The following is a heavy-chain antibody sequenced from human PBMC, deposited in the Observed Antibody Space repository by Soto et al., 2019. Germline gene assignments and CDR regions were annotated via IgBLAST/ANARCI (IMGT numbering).Heavy chain of an antibody. CDR2: ISGYNGNT. V-gene: IGHV1-18*01. Sequence: QVQLVQSGAEVKKPGASVTVSCKTSGYSFSNYGICWVRQAPGQGHQWMGWISGYNGNTNYADTVQGRVTMTTDTTTGTVYREVGSLKSDDTAIYYCSRIIMVGGWIDPNYYHGMDVWGQGTTVTVSS. CDR3: SRIIMVGGWIDPNYYHGMDV. J-gene: IGHJ6*02. CDR1: GYSFSNYG. D-gene: IGHD3-10*01.